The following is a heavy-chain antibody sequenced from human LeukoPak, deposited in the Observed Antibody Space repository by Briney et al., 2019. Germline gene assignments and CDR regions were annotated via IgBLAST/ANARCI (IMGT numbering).Heavy chain of an antibody. Sequence: GASVTVSCKVSGYTLTELSMHWVRQAPGKGLEWMGGFNPEDGETIYAQKFQGRVTITEDTSTDTAYIELSSVRSEDTAVYYCATRSGYSYGYDFDYWGQGTLVTVSS. CDR1: GYTLTELS. J-gene: IGHJ4*02. D-gene: IGHD5-18*01. CDR3: ATRSGYSYGYDFDY. V-gene: IGHV1-24*01. CDR2: FNPEDGET.